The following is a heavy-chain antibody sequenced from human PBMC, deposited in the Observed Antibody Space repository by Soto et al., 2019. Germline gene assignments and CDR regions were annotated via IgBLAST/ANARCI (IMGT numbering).Heavy chain of an antibody. CDR2: IWYDGSNK. Sequence: GGSLRLSCAASGFTFSSYGMHWVRQAPGKGLEWVAVIWYDGSNKYYADSVKGRFTISRDNSKNTLYLQMNSLRAEDTAVYYCARDVTILGVDYYYYYGMDVWGQGTTVTVSS. V-gene: IGHV3-33*01. D-gene: IGHD3-3*01. J-gene: IGHJ6*02. CDR1: GFTFSSYG. CDR3: ARDVTILGVDYYYYYGMDV.